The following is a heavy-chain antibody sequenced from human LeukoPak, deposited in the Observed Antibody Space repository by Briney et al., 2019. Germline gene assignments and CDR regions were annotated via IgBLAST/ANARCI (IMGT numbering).Heavy chain of an antibody. D-gene: IGHD3-22*01. CDR3: ARVTGYMIEDYFDY. Sequence: GTLSLTCAVYGGSFSGYYWSWIRQPPGKGLEWIGEINHSGSTNYNPSLKSRVTISVDTSKNQFSLKLSSVTAADTAVYYCARVTGYMIEDYFDYWGQGTLVTVSS. CDR2: INHSGST. CDR1: GGSFSGYY. V-gene: IGHV4-34*01. J-gene: IGHJ4*02.